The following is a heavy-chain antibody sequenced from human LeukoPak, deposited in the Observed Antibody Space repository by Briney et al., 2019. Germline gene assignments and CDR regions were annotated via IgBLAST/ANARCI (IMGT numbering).Heavy chain of an antibody. CDR1: GYTFTSYG. Sequence: ASVKVSCKTSGYTFTSYGISWVRQAPGQGLEWMGWISAYNGNTNYAQKLQGRVTMTTDTSTSTAYMELRSLRSDDTAVYYCARTGYCSGGSCGRDWFDPWGQGTLVTVSS. D-gene: IGHD2-15*01. CDR3: ARTGYCSGGSCGRDWFDP. J-gene: IGHJ5*02. V-gene: IGHV1-18*01. CDR2: ISAYNGNT.